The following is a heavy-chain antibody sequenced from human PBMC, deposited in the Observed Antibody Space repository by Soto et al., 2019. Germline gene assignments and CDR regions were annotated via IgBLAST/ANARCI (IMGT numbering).Heavy chain of an antibody. V-gene: IGHV3-74*01. CDR3: VRAGDNDL. J-gene: IGHJ4*02. CDR1: GFTFSNYW. D-gene: IGHD1-1*01. Sequence: EVQLVESGGGLVQPGGSLRLSCAASGFTFSNYWMHWVRQAPGKGLVWVSRISDDGGSTTYADSVKGRFTISRDNAKNMLYLQMNSRRAEDTAVYYCVRAGDNDLWGQGTLVTVSS. CDR2: ISDDGGST.